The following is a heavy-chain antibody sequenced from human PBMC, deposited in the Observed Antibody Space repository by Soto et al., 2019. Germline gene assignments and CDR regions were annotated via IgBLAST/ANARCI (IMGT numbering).Heavy chain of an antibody. CDR2: ISTNGGSA. CDR3: AKTRIAVRGLMGYYYGMDV. V-gene: IGHV3-64D*06. D-gene: IGHD3-10*01. Sequence: PGGSLRLSCAASGFTFSDYYMSWVRQAPGKGLEYVSAISTNGGSAYYVDSVKARFTISRDNSKNMLYLQMSSLRAEDTALYYCAKTRIAVRGLMGYYYGMDVWGQGTTVTVSS. CDR1: GFTFSDYY. J-gene: IGHJ6*02.